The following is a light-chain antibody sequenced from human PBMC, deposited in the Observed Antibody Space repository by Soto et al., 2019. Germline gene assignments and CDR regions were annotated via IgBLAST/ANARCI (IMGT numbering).Light chain of an antibody. CDR3: QQTYTFPWT. CDR2: TAS. Sequence: DIRMTQSPSSLSASVGDTVTITCRASQGISDYLSWFQHKPGAAPKLLIYTASSLQGGVPLRFSGAGSRTDFSLTISGLQPEDSATYYCQQTYTFPWTFGQGTRVNMK. J-gene: IGKJ1*01. V-gene: IGKV1-39*01. CDR1: QGISDY.